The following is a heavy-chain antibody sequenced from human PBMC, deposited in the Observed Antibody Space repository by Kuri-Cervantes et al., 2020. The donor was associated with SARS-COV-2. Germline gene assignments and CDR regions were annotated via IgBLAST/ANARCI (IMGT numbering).Heavy chain of an antibody. J-gene: IGHJ3*02. Sequence: GGSLRLSCAASGFTFSSYGMNWFRQAPGKGLEGVAFIRYDGSNKYYADSVEGRFTISRDNSKNTLYLQMNSLRAEDTAVYYCAKPNYYDSSGYYYHAFDIWGQGTMVTVSS. CDR2: IRYDGSNK. CDR1: GFTFSSYG. CDR3: AKPNYYDSSGYYYHAFDI. V-gene: IGHV3-30*02. D-gene: IGHD3-22*01.